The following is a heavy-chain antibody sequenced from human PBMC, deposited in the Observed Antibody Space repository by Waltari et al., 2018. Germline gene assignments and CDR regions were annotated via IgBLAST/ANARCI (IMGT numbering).Heavy chain of an antibody. V-gene: IGHV3-21*01. CDR3: TRDLYASGGDYFDP. Sequence: DVQLVESGGGLVKPGGSLRLSCAASGFLFSSYDMNWVRQAPGKALEWVASISGSGRTYIFYTDSVKGRFTISRDNAKNSLYLQMNSLSAEDTAVYYCTRDLYASGGDYFDPWGQGTSVTVSS. CDR1: GFLFSSYD. D-gene: IGHD6-19*01. J-gene: IGHJ4*02. CDR2: ISGSGRTYI.